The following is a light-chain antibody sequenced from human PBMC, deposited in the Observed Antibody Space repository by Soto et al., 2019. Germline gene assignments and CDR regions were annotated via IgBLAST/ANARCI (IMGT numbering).Light chain of an antibody. J-gene: IGKJ2*01. Sequence: DIVLTQSPLSLPVNPGEPASISCRSSQSLLYDNGHNYLHWFLQKPGQSPQLLIYLASKRASGVPDRFNGSGSGTDFSLKISRVGAEDVGIYYCVQGLQTKYTCGQGTKVDIK. CDR1: QSLLYDNGHNY. CDR2: LAS. V-gene: IGKV2-28*01. CDR3: VQGLQTKYT.